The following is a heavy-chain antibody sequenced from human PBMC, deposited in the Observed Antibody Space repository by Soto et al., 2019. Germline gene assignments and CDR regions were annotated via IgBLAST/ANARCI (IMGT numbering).Heavy chain of an antibody. Sequence: QLQLQASGSGLVKPSQTLSLTGAVSGGSSSSGGYSLSGIRQPPGKGLEWIGYIYHSGSTYYNPSLKSRVTISIDRAKNQFSLKLSSVTAADTAVYDCARVPDYWGQGTLVTVSS. CDR2: IYHSGST. CDR1: GGSSSSGGYS. D-gene: IGHD2-2*01. V-gene: IGHV4-30-2*01. CDR3: ARVPDY. J-gene: IGHJ4*02.